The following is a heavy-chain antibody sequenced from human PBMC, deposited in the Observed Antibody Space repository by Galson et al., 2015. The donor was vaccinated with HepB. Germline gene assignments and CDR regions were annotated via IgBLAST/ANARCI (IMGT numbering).Heavy chain of an antibody. Sequence: SLRLSCAASGFTFSSYWMHWVRQAPGKGLVWVSRISGDGSTTNDADSVKGRFSVSRDNAENTLYLQMNSLRVEDTAVYYCARENGRDGYDRTFDYWGQGTLVTVSS. D-gene: IGHD5-24*01. J-gene: IGHJ4*02. CDR2: ISGDGSTT. CDR3: ARENGRDGYDRTFDY. V-gene: IGHV3-74*01. CDR1: GFTFSSYW.